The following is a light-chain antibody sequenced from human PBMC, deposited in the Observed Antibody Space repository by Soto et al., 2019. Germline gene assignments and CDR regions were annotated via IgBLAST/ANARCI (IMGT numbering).Light chain of an antibody. CDR2: GTS. V-gene: IGKV3-20*01. Sequence: IVLTQSPDTLSLSPGERATLSCRASQSVSSSYLAWYQQTPGQAPRLLIYGTSNRATGIPDRFSGSGSGKDFTFTISRLEPEDFAVYYCQQFGNSRWTFGQGTNVDIK. CDR1: QSVSSSY. J-gene: IGKJ1*01. CDR3: QQFGNSRWT.